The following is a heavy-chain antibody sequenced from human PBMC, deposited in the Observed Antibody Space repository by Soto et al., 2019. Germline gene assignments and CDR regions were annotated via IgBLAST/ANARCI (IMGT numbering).Heavy chain of an antibody. CDR2: ISAYNGNT. V-gene: IGHV1-18*01. D-gene: IGHD2-15*01. Sequence: ASVKVSCKASGYTFTCYGISWVRQAPGQGLEWMGWISAYNGNTNYAQKLQGRVTMTTDTSTSTAYVELRSLRSDDTAVYYCAREAVVVAATSVYYYYGMDVWGQGTTVTVSS. J-gene: IGHJ6*02. CDR1: GYTFTCYG. CDR3: AREAVVVAATSVYYYYGMDV.